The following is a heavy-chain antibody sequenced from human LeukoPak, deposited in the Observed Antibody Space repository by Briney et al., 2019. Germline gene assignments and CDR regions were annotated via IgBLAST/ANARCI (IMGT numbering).Heavy chain of an antibody. CDR1: GGSFSGSY. CDR2: INHSGST. CDR3: TVVPAAISAEYFQH. D-gene: IGHD2-2*01. V-gene: IGHV4-34*01. Sequence: SETLSLTCAVYGGSFSGSYWSWIRQPPGKGLEWIGEINHSGSTNYNPSLKSRVTISVDTSKNQFSLKLSSVTAADTAVYYCTVVPAAISAEYFQHWGQGTLVTVSS. J-gene: IGHJ1*01.